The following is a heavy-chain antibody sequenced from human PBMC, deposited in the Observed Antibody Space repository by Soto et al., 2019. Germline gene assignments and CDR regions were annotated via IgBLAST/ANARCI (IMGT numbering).Heavy chain of an antibody. V-gene: IGHV3-21*01. Sequence: GGSLRLSCTVSGFAFNNYGINWVRQAPGKGLEWVSSISKSDYTYYSDSVKGRFAISRDNAKSSVSLRMNTLRVEDTAVYYCAREDSIIIPAVSDFWGQGTLVTVSS. CDR1: GFAFNNYG. CDR2: ISKSDYT. D-gene: IGHD2-2*01. J-gene: IGHJ4*02. CDR3: AREDSIIIPAVSDF.